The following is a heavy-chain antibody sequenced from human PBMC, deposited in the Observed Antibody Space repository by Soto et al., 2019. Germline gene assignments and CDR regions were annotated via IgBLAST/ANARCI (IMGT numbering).Heavy chain of an antibody. CDR1: GFTFSSYA. CDR3: AKVMDYYGSGRSLDAFDI. D-gene: IGHD3-10*01. CDR2: ISGSGDTT. J-gene: IGHJ3*02. Sequence: GGSLRLSCAASGFTFSSYAMSWVRQAPGQGLEWVSAISGSGDTTFYADSVKGRLTISRDNSNNALYLQAISLRAEDTGIYYCAKVMDYYGSGRSLDAFDIWGQGTMVTVSS. V-gene: IGHV3-23*01.